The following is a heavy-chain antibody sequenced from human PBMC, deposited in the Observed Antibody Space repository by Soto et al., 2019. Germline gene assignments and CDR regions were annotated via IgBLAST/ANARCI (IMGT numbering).Heavy chain of an antibody. D-gene: IGHD6-19*01. CDR3: ARSVAVAGTGGDDAFDI. Sequence: GGSVRLSCAASGFTVSSNYMSWVRQAPGKGLEWVSVIYSGGSTYYADSVKGRFTISRDNSKNTLYLQMNSLRAEDTAVYYCARSVAVAGTGGDDAFDIWGQGTMVTVSS. CDR1: GFTVSSNY. CDR2: IYSGGST. V-gene: IGHV3-53*01. J-gene: IGHJ3*02.